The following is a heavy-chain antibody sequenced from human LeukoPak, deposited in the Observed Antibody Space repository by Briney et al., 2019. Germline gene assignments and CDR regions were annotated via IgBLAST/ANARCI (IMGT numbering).Heavy chain of an antibody. Sequence: SETLSLTCNVSGDSMRNYYWNWIRHTPGKGLEWIGHLYYSGSTSTTYNPSLTTRVIISLDAPKNQFSLKLSSVTVADTAVYYCARHLDTRYCSSTSCSLFDYWGQGTLVTVSS. CDR2: LYYSGSTST. CDR3: ARHLDTRYCSSTSCSLFDY. V-gene: IGHV4-59*08. J-gene: IGHJ4*02. D-gene: IGHD2-2*01. CDR1: GDSMRNYY.